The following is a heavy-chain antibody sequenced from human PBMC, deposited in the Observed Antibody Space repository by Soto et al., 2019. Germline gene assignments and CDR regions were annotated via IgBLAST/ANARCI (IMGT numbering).Heavy chain of an antibody. J-gene: IGHJ6*02. CDR2: IKSKTDGGTT. CDR1: GFTFSNAW. V-gene: IGHV3-15*07. Sequence: GGSLRLSCAASGFTFSNAWMNWVRQAPGKGLEWVGRIKSKTDGGTTDYAAPVKGRFTISRDDSKNTLYLQMNSLKTEDTAVYYCTTDVVDTRVVATYYGMDVWGQGTTVTVSS. CDR3: TTDVVDTRVVATYYGMDV. D-gene: IGHD5-18*01.